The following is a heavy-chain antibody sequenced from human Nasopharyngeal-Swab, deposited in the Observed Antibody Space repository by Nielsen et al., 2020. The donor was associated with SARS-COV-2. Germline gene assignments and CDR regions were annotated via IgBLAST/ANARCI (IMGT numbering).Heavy chain of an antibody. V-gene: IGHV4-30-2*01. CDR3: ARGRRYCSGGSCQRDYYYYYMDV. Sequence: SETLSLTCAVSGGSISSGGYSWSWIRQPPGKGLEWIGYIYHSGSTYYNPSLKSRVTISVDRSKNQFSLKLSSVTAADTAVYYCARGRRYCSGGSCQRDYYYYYMDVWGKGTTVTVSS. J-gene: IGHJ6*03. D-gene: IGHD2-15*01. CDR1: GGSISSGGYS. CDR2: IYHSGST.